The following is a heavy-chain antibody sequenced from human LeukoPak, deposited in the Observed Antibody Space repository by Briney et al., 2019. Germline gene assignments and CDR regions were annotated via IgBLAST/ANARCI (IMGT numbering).Heavy chain of an antibody. CDR3: ARWGSIAVARFDY. Sequence: SETLSLTCTFSGGSISNYYWSWIRQPPGKGLEWIGYIYYTGSTNYNPSLTSRVNISVDTSKNQFSLNLTSVTAADTAVYYCARWGSIAVARFDYWGQGTLVTVSS. D-gene: IGHD6-6*01. J-gene: IGHJ4*02. CDR2: IYYTGST. CDR1: GGSISNYY. V-gene: IGHV4-59*01.